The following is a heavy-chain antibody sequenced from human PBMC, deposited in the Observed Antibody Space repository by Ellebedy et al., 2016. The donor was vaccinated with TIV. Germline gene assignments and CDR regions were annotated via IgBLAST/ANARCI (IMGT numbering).Heavy chain of an antibody. V-gene: IGHV3-33*08. Sequence: PGGSLRLSCAASGFTVSSNYMSWVRQAPGKGLEWVAVIWYDGSNIYYADSVKGRFTISRDNSKNTLYLQMNSLGAEDTAVYDCERDLTNIVATIRVGYGMDGWGEGTTVTVSS. D-gene: IGHD5-12*01. J-gene: IGHJ6*04. CDR1: GFTVSSNY. CDR3: ERDLTNIVATIRVGYGMDG. CDR2: IWYDGSNI.